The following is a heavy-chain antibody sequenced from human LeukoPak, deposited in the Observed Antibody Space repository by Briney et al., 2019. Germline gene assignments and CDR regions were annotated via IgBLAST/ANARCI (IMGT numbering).Heavy chain of an antibody. D-gene: IGHD6-19*01. CDR1: GFTFSSYA. Sequence: PGGSLRLSCAASGFTFSSYAMSWVRQAPGKGLEWVSAISGSGGSTYYADSVKGRFTISRDNSKNTLYLQMNSLRAEDTAVYCCATHGYSSGWRLYYFDYWGQGTLVTVSS. CDR2: ISGSGGST. V-gene: IGHV3-23*01. J-gene: IGHJ4*02. CDR3: ATHGYSSGWRLYYFDY.